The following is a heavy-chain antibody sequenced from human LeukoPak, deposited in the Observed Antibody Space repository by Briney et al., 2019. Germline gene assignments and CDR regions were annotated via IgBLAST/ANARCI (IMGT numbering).Heavy chain of an antibody. CDR3: SRDRSRGYSFT. CDR2: IYADGGGGGT. CDR1: VVTVSTNY. D-gene: IGHD5-12*01. J-gene: IGHJ5*02. Sequence: QPGGSLTLSCAVSVVTVSTNYMGWVRQAPGKGLEWVSVIYADGGGGGTYYADSVKGRFTISRDNSRNTLYLQMSNLRADDTAMYYCSRDRSRGYSFTWGQGTLVTVS. V-gene: IGHV3-53*01.